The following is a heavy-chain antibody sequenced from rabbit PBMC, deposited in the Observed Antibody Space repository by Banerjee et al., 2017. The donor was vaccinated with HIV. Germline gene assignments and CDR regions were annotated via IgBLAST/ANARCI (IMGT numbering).Heavy chain of an antibody. D-gene: IGHD6-1*01. J-gene: IGHJ4*01. CDR2: IYAGSSGST. CDR3: ARGYGVYGYDDL. Sequence: QQQLEESGGGLVKPGGTLTLTCKASGFSFSSSYYMCWVRQAPGKGLEWIACIYAGSSGSTYYASWAKGRFTISKTSSTTVTLQMTSLTAADTATYFCARGYGVYGYDDLWGPGTLVTVS. CDR1: GFSFSSSYY. V-gene: IGHV1S45*01.